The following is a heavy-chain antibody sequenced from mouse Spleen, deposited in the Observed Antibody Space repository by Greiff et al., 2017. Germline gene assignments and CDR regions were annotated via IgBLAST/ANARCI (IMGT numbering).Heavy chain of an antibody. CDR1: GYAFTNYL. Sequence: VQLQQSGAELVRPGTSVKVSCKASGYAFTNYLIEWVKQRPGQGLEWIGVINPGSGGTNYNEKFKGKATLTADKSSSTAYMQLSSLTSEDSAVYFCARSYDYDGWYFDVWGAGTTVTVSS. CDR2: INPGSGGT. J-gene: IGHJ1*01. V-gene: IGHV1-54*01. CDR3: ARSYDYDGWYFDV. D-gene: IGHD2-4*01.